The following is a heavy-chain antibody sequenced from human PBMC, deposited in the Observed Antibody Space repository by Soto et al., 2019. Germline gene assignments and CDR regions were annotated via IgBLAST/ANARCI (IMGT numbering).Heavy chain of an antibody. Sequence: EVQLVQSGAEVKKPGESLKISCKGSGYSFTSYWIGWVRQMPGKGLEWMGIIFPGDSDTRYSPSFQGQVTISADKSISTAYLQWSSLKASDTAMYYCARLETHGHCSSTSCYSGWFDPWGQGTLVTVSS. D-gene: IGHD2-2*03. V-gene: IGHV5-51*01. CDR3: ARLETHGHCSSTSCYSGWFDP. J-gene: IGHJ5*02. CDR2: IFPGDSDT. CDR1: GYSFTSYW.